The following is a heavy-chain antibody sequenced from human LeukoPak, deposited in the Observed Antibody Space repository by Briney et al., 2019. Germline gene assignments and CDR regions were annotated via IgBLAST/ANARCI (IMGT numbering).Heavy chain of an antibody. CDR3: ARDHRSLGIAAPFDP. Sequence: PGRSLRLSCAASGFTFSSYAMHWVRQAPGKGLEWVAVISYDGSNKYYADSVKGRFTISRDNSKNTLYLQMNSLRAKDTAVYYCARDHRSLGIAAPFDPWGQGTLVTVSS. CDR2: ISYDGSNK. V-gene: IGHV3-30*01. CDR1: GFTFSSYA. J-gene: IGHJ5*02. D-gene: IGHD6-13*01.